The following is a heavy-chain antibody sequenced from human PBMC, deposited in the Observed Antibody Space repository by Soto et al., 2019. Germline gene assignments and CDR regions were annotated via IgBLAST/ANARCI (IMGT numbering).Heavy chain of an antibody. Sequence: EVQLLESGGGLVQPGGSLRLSCTASEFTFSNYAMSWVRQAPGKGLEWVSAISASGAATYYVDSVTGRFTISRDNSRNTRYVRLNSLSAEDTGVYYCARCAVFATTAGGWCNWFDPWGQGTLVTVSS. CDR2: ISASGAAT. D-gene: IGHD2-21*01. V-gene: IGHV3-23*01. CDR3: ARCAVFATTAGGWCNWFDP. CDR1: EFTFSNYA. J-gene: IGHJ5*02.